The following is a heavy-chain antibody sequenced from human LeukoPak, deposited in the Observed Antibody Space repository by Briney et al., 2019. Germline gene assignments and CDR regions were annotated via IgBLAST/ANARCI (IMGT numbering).Heavy chain of an antibody. CDR1: RYSFTSYW. V-gene: IGHV5-51*01. CDR3: ARQGRWLQFGNAFDI. D-gene: IGHD5-24*01. J-gene: IGHJ3*02. CDR2: IYPGDSDT. Sequence: GASLKISCEAPRYSFTSYWIGWVRQMPAKGLEWMGIIYPGDSDTRYSPSFQGQVTISADKSISTAYLQWSSLKASDTAMYYCARQGRWLQFGNAFDIWGQGTMVTGSS.